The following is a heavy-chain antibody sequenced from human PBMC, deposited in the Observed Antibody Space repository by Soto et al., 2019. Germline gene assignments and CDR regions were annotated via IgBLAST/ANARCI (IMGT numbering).Heavy chain of an antibody. J-gene: IGHJ6*02. CDR1: GYSFTTYG. CDR3: AREGPAPYYYYGMDV. V-gene: IGHV1-18*01. CDR2: ISGYNGNT. Sequence: QVQLVQSGGEVKKPGASVKVSCKTSGYSFTTYGISWVRQAPGQGLEWMGWISGYNGNTNYAQKFQGRVTMTTDTSTSTAYMELWSLRSDDTAVYYCAREGPAPYYYYGMDVWGQGSTVAVSS.